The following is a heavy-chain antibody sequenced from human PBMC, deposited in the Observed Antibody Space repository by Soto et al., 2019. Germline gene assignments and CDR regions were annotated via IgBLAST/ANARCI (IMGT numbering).Heavy chain of an antibody. Sequence: QVQLVQSGAEVKKPGASVKVSCKASGYTFTGYYMHWVRQAPGQGREWMGWINPNSGGTNYAQKIQGWVTMTSDTDISTAYMELSRLRSDDTAVYYCARGRGTMVRGVIITDWFDPWGQGTLVTVSS. J-gene: IGHJ5*02. CDR1: GYTFTGYY. V-gene: IGHV1-2*04. CDR2: INPNSGGT. CDR3: ARGRGTMVRGVIITDWFDP. D-gene: IGHD3-10*01.